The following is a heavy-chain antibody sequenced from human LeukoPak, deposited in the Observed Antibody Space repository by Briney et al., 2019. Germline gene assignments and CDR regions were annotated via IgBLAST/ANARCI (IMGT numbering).Heavy chain of an antibody. Sequence: GGSLRLSCAASGFTFSDYYMSWIRQAPGKGLEWVSYISSSGSTIYYADSVKGRFTISRDNSKNTLYLQMNSLRAEDTAVYYCARESYYPRAFDYWGQGTLVTVSS. J-gene: IGHJ4*02. CDR2: ISSSGSTI. D-gene: IGHD1-26*01. CDR3: ARESYYPRAFDY. V-gene: IGHV3-11*04. CDR1: GFTFSDYY.